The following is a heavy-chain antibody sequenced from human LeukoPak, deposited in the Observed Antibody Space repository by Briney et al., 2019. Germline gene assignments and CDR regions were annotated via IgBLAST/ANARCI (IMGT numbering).Heavy chain of an antibody. V-gene: IGHV3-11*01. Sequence: PGGSLRLSCAASGFTFSDYYMSWIRQAPGKGLEWVSYISSSGSTIYYADSVKGRFTISRDNAKNSLYLQMNSLRAEDTAVYYCAKVKLELRYFDYWGQGTLVTVSS. D-gene: IGHD1-7*01. J-gene: IGHJ4*02. CDR2: ISSSGSTI. CDR3: AKVKLELRYFDY. CDR1: GFTFSDYY.